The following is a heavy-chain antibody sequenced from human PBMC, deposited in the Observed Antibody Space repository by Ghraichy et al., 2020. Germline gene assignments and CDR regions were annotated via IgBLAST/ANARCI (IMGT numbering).Heavy chain of an antibody. D-gene: IGHD1-26*01. V-gene: IGHV3-23*01. CDR1: GFTFSSYA. Sequence: GGSLRLSCAASGFTFSSYAMSWVRQAPGKGLEWVSAISGSGGSTYYADSVKGRFTISRDNSKNTLYLQMNSLRAEDTAVYYCAKAARVGATKICDFDYWGQGNLVTVSS. CDR3: AKAARVGATKICDFDY. J-gene: IGHJ4*02. CDR2: ISGSGGST.